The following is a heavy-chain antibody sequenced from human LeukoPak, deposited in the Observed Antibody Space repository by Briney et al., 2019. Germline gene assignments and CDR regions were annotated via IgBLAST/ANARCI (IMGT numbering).Heavy chain of an antibody. Sequence: SETLSLTCTVSGGSINNYYWTWIRQPPGKGLEWIGYIYYSGSTYYNPSLKSRVTISVDTSKNQFSLKLTSVTATDTAVYYCARAMTTVTTFLDYWGQGTLVTVSS. D-gene: IGHD4-17*01. J-gene: IGHJ4*02. CDR2: IYYSGST. V-gene: IGHV4-59*08. CDR3: ARAMTTVTTFLDY. CDR1: GGSINNYY.